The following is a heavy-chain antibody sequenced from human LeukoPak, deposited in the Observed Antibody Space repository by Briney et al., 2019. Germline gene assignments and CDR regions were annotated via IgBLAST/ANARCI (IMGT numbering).Heavy chain of an antibody. V-gene: IGHV3-23*01. CDR3: ARVSVCSSTSCYSVFDY. CDR2: IIGGGIT. Sequence: GGSLRLSCAASGFTFSIFAMSWVRQAPGKGLEWVSGIIGGGITHYADSVKGRFTISIDNSKNTMSMQMDSLRVEDTAVYYCARVSVCSSTSCYSVFDYLGQGTLVTVSS. D-gene: IGHD2-2*01. CDR1: GFTFSIFA. J-gene: IGHJ4*02.